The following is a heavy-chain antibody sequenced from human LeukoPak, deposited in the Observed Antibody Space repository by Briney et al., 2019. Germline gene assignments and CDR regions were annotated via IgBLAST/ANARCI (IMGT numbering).Heavy chain of an antibody. CDR2: IYYSGST. CDR3: ARGPQDYYGSGSYYEDY. Sequence: SETLSLTCTVSGGSISSSSYYWGWIRQPPGKGLEWIGSIYYSGSTYYNPSLKSRVTISVDTSKNQFSLKLSSVTAADTAVYYCARGPQDYYGSGSYYEDYWGQGTLVTVSS. V-gene: IGHV4-39*07. CDR1: GGSISSSSYY. J-gene: IGHJ4*02. D-gene: IGHD3-10*01.